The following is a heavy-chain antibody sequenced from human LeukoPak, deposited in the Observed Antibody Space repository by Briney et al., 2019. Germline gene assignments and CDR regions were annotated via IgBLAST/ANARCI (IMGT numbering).Heavy chain of an antibody. D-gene: IGHD3-9*01. CDR2: IYPGGSDT. Sequence: GESLKISCKGSGYSFTSYWIGWVRQMPGKGLEWMGIIYPGGSDTIYSPSFQGQVTISADKSISTAYLQWSSLKASDTAMYYCARQLYYDILTGYYSDYWGQGTLVTVSS. CDR1: GYSFTSYW. J-gene: IGHJ4*02. CDR3: ARQLYYDILTGYYSDY. V-gene: IGHV5-51*01.